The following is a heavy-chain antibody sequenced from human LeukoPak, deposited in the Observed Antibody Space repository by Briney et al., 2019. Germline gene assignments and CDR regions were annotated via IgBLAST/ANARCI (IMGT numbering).Heavy chain of an antibody. D-gene: IGHD4-17*01. CDR3: ARLYGDHGGYFDY. CDR2: IKQDGSEK. J-gene: IGHJ4*02. V-gene: IGHV3-7*01. Sequence: PGGSLRLSCAASGFTFSSYGMHWVRQAPGKGLEWVANIKQDGSEKYYVDSVKGRFTISRDNAKNSLYLQMNSLRAEDTAVYYCARLYGDHGGYFDYWGQGTLVTVSS. CDR1: GFTFSSYG.